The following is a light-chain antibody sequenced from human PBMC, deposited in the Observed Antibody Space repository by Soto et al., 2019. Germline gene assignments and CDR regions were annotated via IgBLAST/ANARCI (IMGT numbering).Light chain of an antibody. CDR3: QQYGSAPLT. J-gene: IGKJ4*01. CDR1: QSVSSSS. Sequence: EIVLTQSPGTLSLSPGERATLSCRAGQSVSSSSLAWYQQKPGQAPRLLFYGTSSRATGIPDRFSGSGSGTDFTLTISRLEPEDFAVYYCQQYGSAPLTFGGGNKVEIK. V-gene: IGKV3-20*01. CDR2: GTS.